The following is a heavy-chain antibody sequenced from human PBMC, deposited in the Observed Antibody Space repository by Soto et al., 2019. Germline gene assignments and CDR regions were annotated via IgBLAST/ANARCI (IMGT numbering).Heavy chain of an antibody. V-gene: IGHV1-69*13. J-gene: IGHJ6*02. CDR1: GGTFSSYA. CDR3: ARARYDSSGYYGLYYYYGMDV. CDR2: IIPIFGTA. D-gene: IGHD3-22*01. Sequence: SVKVSCKASGGTFSSYAISWVRQAPGQGLEWMGGIIPIFGTANYAQKFQGRVTITADESTSTAYMELSSLRSEDTAVYYCARARYDSSGYYGLYYYYGMDVWGQGTTVTVSS.